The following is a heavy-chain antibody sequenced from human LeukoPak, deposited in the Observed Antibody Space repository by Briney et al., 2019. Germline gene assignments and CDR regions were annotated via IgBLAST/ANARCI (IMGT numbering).Heavy chain of an antibody. D-gene: IGHD1-26*01. Sequence: GGSLRLSCAASGFTFGSYTMSWVRQAPGKGLEWVSAISGSGGSTYYADSVKGRFTISRDNSKSTLYLQMDSLRAEDTAVYYCAKSASGSFDYWGQGTLVTVSS. V-gene: IGHV3-23*01. CDR1: GFTFGSYT. CDR2: ISGSGGST. J-gene: IGHJ4*02. CDR3: AKSASGSFDY.